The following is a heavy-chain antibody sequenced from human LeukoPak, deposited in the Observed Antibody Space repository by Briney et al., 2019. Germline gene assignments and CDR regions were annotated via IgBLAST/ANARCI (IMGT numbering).Heavy chain of an antibody. CDR2: ISWDGGST. J-gene: IGHJ3*02. CDR1: GFTFDDYA. D-gene: IGHD5-24*01. CDR3: AKESGDGYMGDAFDI. Sequence: GGSLRLSCAASGFTFDDYAMHWVRQAPGKGLEWVSLISWDGGSTYYADSVKGRFTISRDNSKNSLYLQMNSLRAEDTALYYCAKESGDGYMGDAFDIWGQGTMVTVSS. V-gene: IGHV3-43D*03.